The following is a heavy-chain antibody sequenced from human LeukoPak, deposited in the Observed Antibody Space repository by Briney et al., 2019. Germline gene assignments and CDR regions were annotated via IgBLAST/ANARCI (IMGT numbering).Heavy chain of an antibody. D-gene: IGHD3-3*01. CDR1: GGSISSSSYY. J-gene: IGHJ5*02. V-gene: IGHV4-39*07. Sequence: SETLSLTCTVSGGSISSSSYYWGWIRQPPGKGLEWIGSIYYSGSTYYNPSLKSRVTISVDTSKNQFSLKLSSVTAADTAVYYCARVRVLANWSGINWFDPWGQGTLVTVSS. CDR3: ARVRVLANWSGINWFDP. CDR2: IYYSGST.